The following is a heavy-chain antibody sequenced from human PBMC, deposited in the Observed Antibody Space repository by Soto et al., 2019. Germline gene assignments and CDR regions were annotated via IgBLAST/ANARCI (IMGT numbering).Heavy chain of an antibody. Sequence: GGSLRLSCAASGFTFSSYSMNWVRQAPGKGLEWVSSISSSSSYIYYADSVKGRFTISRDNAKNSLYLQMNGLRAEDTAVYYCAREGERDSSRYYYDTFDYWGLATLVTVSS. CDR2: ISSSSSYI. CDR3: AREGERDSSRYYYDTFDY. J-gene: IGHJ4*02. D-gene: IGHD3-22*01. V-gene: IGHV3-21*01. CDR1: GFTFSSYS.